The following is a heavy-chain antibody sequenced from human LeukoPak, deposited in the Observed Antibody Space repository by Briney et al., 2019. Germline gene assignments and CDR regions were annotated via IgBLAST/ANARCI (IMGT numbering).Heavy chain of an antibody. V-gene: IGHV1-18*04. Sequence: GASVKVSCKASGYTFTNNYLHWVRQAPGQGLEWMGWISAYNGNTNYAQKLQGRVTMTTDTSTSTAYMELRSLRSDDTAVYYCARLTGDEGFDYWGQGTLVTVSS. CDR2: ISAYNGNT. CDR3: ARLTGDEGFDY. CDR1: GYTFTNNY. J-gene: IGHJ4*02. D-gene: IGHD3-9*01.